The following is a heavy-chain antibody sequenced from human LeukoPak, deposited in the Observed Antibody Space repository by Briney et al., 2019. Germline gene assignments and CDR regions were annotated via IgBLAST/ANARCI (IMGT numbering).Heavy chain of an antibody. Sequence: ASVKVSCKASGYTFTGYYMHWVRQAPGQGLEWMGWINPNSGGTNYAQKFQGRVTMTRDTSISTAYMELSRLRSDDTAVYYCARGDYYDSSGYYYPGAFDIWGQGTMVTVSS. V-gene: IGHV1-2*02. CDR2: INPNSGGT. CDR3: ARGDYYDSSGYYYPGAFDI. J-gene: IGHJ3*02. CDR1: GYTFTGYY. D-gene: IGHD3-22*01.